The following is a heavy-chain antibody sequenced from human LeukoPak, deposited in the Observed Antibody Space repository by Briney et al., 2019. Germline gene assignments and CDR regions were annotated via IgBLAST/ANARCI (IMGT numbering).Heavy chain of an antibody. J-gene: IGHJ4*02. CDR3: ARYLSWITGEVDY. Sequence: SETLSLTCTVSGGSISSSSYYWGWIRQPPGKGLEWIGSIYYSGSTYYNPPLKSRVTISVDTSKNQFSLKLSSVTAADTAVYYCARYLSWITGEVDYWGQRTLVTVSS. CDR1: GGSISSSSYY. D-gene: IGHD2-8*02. V-gene: IGHV4-39*01. CDR2: IYYSGST.